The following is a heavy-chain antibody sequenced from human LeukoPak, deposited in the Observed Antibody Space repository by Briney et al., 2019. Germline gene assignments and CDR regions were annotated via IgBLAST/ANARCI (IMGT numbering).Heavy chain of an antibody. Sequence: SETLSLTCTVSGGSISSYYWSWIRQPAGKGLEWIGRIYTSGSTNYNPSLKSRVTMSVDTSKNQSSLKLSSVTAADTAVYYCARVARGYSYGSTPYYFDYWGQGTLVTVSS. V-gene: IGHV4-4*07. CDR1: GGSISSYY. D-gene: IGHD5-18*01. J-gene: IGHJ4*02. CDR3: ARVARGYSYGSTPYYFDY. CDR2: IYTSGST.